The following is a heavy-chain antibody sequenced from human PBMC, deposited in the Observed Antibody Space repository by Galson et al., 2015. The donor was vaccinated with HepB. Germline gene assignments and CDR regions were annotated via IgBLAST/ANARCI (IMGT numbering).Heavy chain of an antibody. V-gene: IGHV3-23*01. Sequence: SLRLSCAASGFTFSTYAMSWVRQAPGKGLEWVSAISGSGDSTYYADSVKGRFTISRDNSKNTLYLQLNSLRAEDTAVYYCANGVSMVRGIFDYWGQGTLVTVSS. CDR1: GFTFSTYA. J-gene: IGHJ4*02. CDR2: ISGSGDST. CDR3: ANGVSMVRGIFDY. D-gene: IGHD3-10*01.